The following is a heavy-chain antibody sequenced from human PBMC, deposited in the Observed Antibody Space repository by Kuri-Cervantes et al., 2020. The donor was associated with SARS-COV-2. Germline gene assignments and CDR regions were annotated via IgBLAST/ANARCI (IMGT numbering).Heavy chain of an antibody. CDR3: AKRPEPIYSGSDVGVDY. CDR1: GFTFSSYW. J-gene: IGHJ4*02. V-gene: IGHV3-23*01. D-gene: IGHD1-26*01. Sequence: GESLKISCAASGFTFSSYWMRWVRQAPGNGLEWVSAISGSGGSTYYADSVKGRFTISRDNSKNTLYLQMNSLRAEDTAVYYCAKRPEPIYSGSDVGVDYWGQGTLVTVSS. CDR2: ISGSGGST.